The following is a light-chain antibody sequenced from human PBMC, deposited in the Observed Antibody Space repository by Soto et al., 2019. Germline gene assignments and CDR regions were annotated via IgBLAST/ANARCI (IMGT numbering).Light chain of an antibody. V-gene: IGKV3-20*01. Sequence: EIVVTQSPGTLSVSPGERATLSCRASQSVSSGSLAWYQQKPGQAPRLLISATTSRATGIPDRFSGSGSGTDFTLTISRLEPEDFAVYYCQQYGTFPPVTFGGGTTVDMK. CDR2: ATT. J-gene: IGKJ4*01. CDR3: QQYGTFPPVT. CDR1: QSVSSGS.